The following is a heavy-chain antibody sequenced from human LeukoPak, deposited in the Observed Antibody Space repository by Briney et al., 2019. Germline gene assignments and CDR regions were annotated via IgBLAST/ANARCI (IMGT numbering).Heavy chain of an antibody. D-gene: IGHD4-17*01. J-gene: IGHJ4*02. CDR3: ARVHDYGDYAIDY. CDR2: INHSGST. CDR1: GGSFSGYF. V-gene: IGHV4-34*01. Sequence: PSETLSLTCAVYGGSFSGYFWSWIRQPPGKGLEWIGEINHSGSTNYNPSLKSRVTISVDTSKNHFSLKLSSVTAADTAVYYCARVHDYGDYAIDYWGQGTLVTVSS.